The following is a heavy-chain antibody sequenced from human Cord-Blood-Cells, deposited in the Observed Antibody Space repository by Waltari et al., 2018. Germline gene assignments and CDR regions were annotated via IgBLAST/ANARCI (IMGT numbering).Heavy chain of an antibody. D-gene: IGHD2-15*01. Sequence: QVQLVQSGAEGKKPGSSVQVSCKASGGTFSSYANSWVRPAPGQGLEWMGGIIPIFGTANYAQKFQGRVTITADESTSTAYMELSSLRSEDTAVYYCARVERGYPYWYFDLWGRGTLVTVSS. J-gene: IGHJ2*01. CDR2: IIPIFGTA. V-gene: IGHV1-69*01. CDR3: ARVERGYPYWYFDL. CDR1: GGTFSSYA.